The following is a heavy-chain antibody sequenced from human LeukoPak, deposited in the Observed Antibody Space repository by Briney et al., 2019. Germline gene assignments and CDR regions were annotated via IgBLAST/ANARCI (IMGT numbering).Heavy chain of an antibody. CDR3: ARERGSGNWYRQGSSFDY. Sequence: SETLSLTCTVSGGSISIYYWSWIRQPPGKGLEWIGYIYNSGSTNYNPSLKSRVTISVDTSKNQFSLRLNSVTAADTAVYYCARERGSGNWYRQGSSFDYWGQGTLVTVSS. D-gene: IGHD6-13*01. V-gene: IGHV4-59*01. CDR1: GGSISIYY. J-gene: IGHJ4*02. CDR2: IYNSGST.